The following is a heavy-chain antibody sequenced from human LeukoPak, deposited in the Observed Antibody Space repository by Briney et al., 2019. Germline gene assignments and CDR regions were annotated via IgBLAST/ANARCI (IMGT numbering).Heavy chain of an antibody. J-gene: IGHJ6*03. CDR2: IYYSGST. D-gene: IGHD6-19*01. V-gene: IGHV4-59*08. CDR1: GGSISSYY. Sequence: SETLSLTCTVSGGSISSYYWSWIRQPPGKGLEWIGYIYYSGSTNYNPSLKSRVTISVDTSKNQFSLKLSSVTAADTAVYYCARLAAGSGEGDYMDVWGKGTTVTISS. CDR3: ARLAAGSGEGDYMDV.